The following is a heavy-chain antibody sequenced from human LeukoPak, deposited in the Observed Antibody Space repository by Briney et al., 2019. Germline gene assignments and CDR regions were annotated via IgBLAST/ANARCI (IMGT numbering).Heavy chain of an antibody. CDR3: AREGHYDFWSGYPLYYYYYMDV. V-gene: IGHV4-4*07. Sequence: PSETLSLTCTVSGVSISSYYWSWLRQPAGKGLEWIGRIYTSGSTNYNPSLKSRVTMSVDTSKNQFSLKLSSVTAADTAVYYCAREGHYDFWSGYPLYYYYYMDVWGKGTTVTVSS. CDR1: GVSISSYY. D-gene: IGHD3-3*01. J-gene: IGHJ6*03. CDR2: IYTSGST.